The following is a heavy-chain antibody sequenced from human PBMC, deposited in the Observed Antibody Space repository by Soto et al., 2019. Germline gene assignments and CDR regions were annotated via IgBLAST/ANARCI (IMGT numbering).Heavy chain of an antibody. CDR1: GDSIRSYY. CDR2: IFYSGST. Sequence: PSETLSLTCTVSGDSIRSYYWGWIRQPPGKGLEWIGSIFYSGSTYYNPSLKSRVTISVDTSKNQFSLKLSSVTAADTAVYYCVSGYCSSTSCSTIYDYYYGMDVWGQGTTVTVSS. D-gene: IGHD2-2*02. CDR3: VSGYCSSTSCSTIYDYYYGMDV. J-gene: IGHJ6*02. V-gene: IGHV4-39*01.